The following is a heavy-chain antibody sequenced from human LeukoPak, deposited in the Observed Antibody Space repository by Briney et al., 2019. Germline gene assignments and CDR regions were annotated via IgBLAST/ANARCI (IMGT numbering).Heavy chain of an antibody. D-gene: IGHD6-13*01. J-gene: IGHJ5*02. Sequence: ASAKVSCKASGGTFSSYAISWVRQAPGQGLEWMGGIIPIFGTANYAQKFQGRVTITADESTSTAYMELSSLRSEDTAVYYCARVYSSSWYGVNWFDPWGQGTLVTVSS. CDR2: IIPIFGTA. V-gene: IGHV1-69*01. CDR1: GGTFSSYA. CDR3: ARVYSSSWYGVNWFDP.